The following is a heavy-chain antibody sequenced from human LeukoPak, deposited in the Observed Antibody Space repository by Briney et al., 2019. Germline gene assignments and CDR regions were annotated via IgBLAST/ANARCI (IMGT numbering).Heavy chain of an antibody. J-gene: IGHJ4*02. Sequence: SETLSLTCTVSGGSISSYYWSWIRQPPGKGLEWIGYIYYSGSTNYNPSLEKRITISLDTSKNQFSLRLTSVTAADTAVYFCARAKSAYPLDSWGQGTLVTVSS. D-gene: IGHD3-3*01. CDR3: ARAKSAYPLDS. CDR1: GGSISSYY. V-gene: IGHV4-59*08. CDR2: IYYSGST.